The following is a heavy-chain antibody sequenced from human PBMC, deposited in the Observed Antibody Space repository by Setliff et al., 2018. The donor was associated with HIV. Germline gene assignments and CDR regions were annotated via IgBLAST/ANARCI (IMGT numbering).Heavy chain of an antibody. D-gene: IGHD1-1*01. CDR2: MYPNGRT. J-gene: IGHJ3*02. CDR1: GGSFSGYY. CDR3: ATPHREREDDAFDI. Sequence: PSETLSLTCAVYGGSFSGYYWSWIRQPPGKGLEWVGSMYPNGRTYYNPSVKSRVTISVDTSKNQFFLKLSSVTAADTAMYYCATPHREREDDAFDIWGKGTKVTVSS. V-gene: IGHV4-34*01.